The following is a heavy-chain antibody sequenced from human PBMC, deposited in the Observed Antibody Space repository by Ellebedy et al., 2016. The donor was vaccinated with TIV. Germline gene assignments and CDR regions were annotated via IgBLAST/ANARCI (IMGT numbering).Heavy chain of an antibody. CDR1: GFTFRSYE. V-gene: IGHV3-48*03. CDR2: ISSSGGTI. Sequence: PGGSLRLSCAASGFTFRSYEMSWVRQAPGKGLEWVLYISSSGGTIYSADSVKGRFAIPRDNAKNSLYLQMNSLRAEDTALYYCARDRGGSYFDYWGQGALVTVSS. D-gene: IGHD1-26*01. J-gene: IGHJ4*02. CDR3: ARDRGGSYFDY.